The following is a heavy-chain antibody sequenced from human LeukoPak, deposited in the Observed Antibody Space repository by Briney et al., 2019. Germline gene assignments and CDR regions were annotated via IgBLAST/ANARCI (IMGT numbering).Heavy chain of an antibody. CDR2: IFHSGST. Sequence: SETLSLTCTVSRGSIGTKTYYWGWIRQPPGKGLEWIGSIFHSGSTNYNPSLKSRVTISVDTTKNQFSLKLSSVTAAHTAVYYCARAGLNRDVDYWGQRTLVTVSS. J-gene: IGHJ4*02. CDR1: RGSIGTKTYY. V-gene: IGHV4-39*01. D-gene: IGHD1-14*01. CDR3: ARAGLNRDVDY.